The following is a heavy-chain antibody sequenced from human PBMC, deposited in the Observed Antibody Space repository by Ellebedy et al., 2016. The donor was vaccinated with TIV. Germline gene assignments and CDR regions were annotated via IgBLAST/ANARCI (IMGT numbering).Heavy chain of an antibody. CDR2: IKQDGNEA. J-gene: IGHJ6*03. Sequence: GESLKISXAASGFTFSGNWMTWVRQAPGKGLQWVANIKQDGNEADYVDSVKGRFTISRDNAKNSVFLQMNSLRAEDTAVYYCARHYFYYMDVWGRGTTVTVSS. CDR1: GFTFSGNW. CDR3: ARHYFYYMDV. V-gene: IGHV3-7*01.